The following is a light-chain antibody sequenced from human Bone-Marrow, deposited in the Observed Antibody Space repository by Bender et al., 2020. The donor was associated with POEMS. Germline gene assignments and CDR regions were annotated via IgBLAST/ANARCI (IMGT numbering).Light chain of an antibody. V-gene: IGLV2-8*01. CDR2: DVT. J-gene: IGLJ2*01. CDR3: SSYAGSNII. Sequence: QSALTQPPSASGSPGQSVTISCTGTSSDLGASDYVTWYQQHPGKAPKLMIYDVTKRPSGVPARFSGSKSGNTASLTVSGLQAEDEADYYCSSYAGSNIIFGGGTRLTVL. CDR1: SSDLGASDY.